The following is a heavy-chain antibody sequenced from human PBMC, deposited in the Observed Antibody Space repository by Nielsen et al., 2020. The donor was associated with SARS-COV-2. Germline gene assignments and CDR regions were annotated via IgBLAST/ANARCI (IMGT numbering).Heavy chain of an antibody. CDR3: ARSPNYVWGSYRRNGPCWFDP. CDR2: INHSGST. D-gene: IGHD3-16*02. Sequence: RQSPGKGLAWIGEINHSGSTNYNPSLKSRVTISVDTSKNQFSLKLSSVTAADTAVYYCARSPNYVWGSYRRNGPCWFDPWGQGTLVTVSS. V-gene: IGHV4-34*01. J-gene: IGHJ5*02.